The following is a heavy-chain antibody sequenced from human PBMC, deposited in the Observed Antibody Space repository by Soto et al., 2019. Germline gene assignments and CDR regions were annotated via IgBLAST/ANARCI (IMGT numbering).Heavy chain of an antibody. J-gene: IGHJ4*02. CDR3: AREPRTYSGHEGDY. D-gene: IGHD5-12*01. Sequence: EVQLVETGGGLIQPGGSLRLSCAASGFTVSSNYMSWVRQAPGKGLEWVSVIYSGGTTYYADSVRGRFTISRDNSNNTLYLQMNSLRGEDTAVYYCAREPRTYSGHEGDYGGRGPPVTVSS. V-gene: IGHV3-53*02. CDR1: GFTVSSNY. CDR2: IYSGGTT.